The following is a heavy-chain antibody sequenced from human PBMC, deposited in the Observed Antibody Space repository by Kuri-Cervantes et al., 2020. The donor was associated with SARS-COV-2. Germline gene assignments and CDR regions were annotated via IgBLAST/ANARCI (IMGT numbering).Heavy chain of an antibody. D-gene: IGHD5-18*01. Sequence: SETLSLTCTVSGGSISSSSYYWGWIRQPPGKGLEWIGSIYYSGSTYYNPSLKSRVTISVDTSKNQFSLKLSSVTAADTAGYYCARHEGWFPLWLPFDYWGQRTLVTVSS. CDR3: ARHEGWFPLWLPFDY. V-gene: IGHV4-39*01. J-gene: IGHJ4*02. CDR2: IYYSGST. CDR1: GGSISSSSYY.